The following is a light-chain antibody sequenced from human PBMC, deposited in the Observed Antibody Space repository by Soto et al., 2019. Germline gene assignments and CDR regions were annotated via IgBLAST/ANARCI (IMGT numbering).Light chain of an antibody. V-gene: IGLV2-8*01. CDR1: KNDIGVYXF. Sequence: HSSLTQPPSASGSPGQSVTISCTGTKNDIGVYXFXXWYQHHPGKAPRLIIYEVVQRPSGVPDRFSGSKSGNTASLTVSGLQAADEDNYFCKSYAGSNTYVFGSGTKVRVL. CDR3: KSYAGSNTYV. J-gene: IGLJ1*01. CDR2: EVV.